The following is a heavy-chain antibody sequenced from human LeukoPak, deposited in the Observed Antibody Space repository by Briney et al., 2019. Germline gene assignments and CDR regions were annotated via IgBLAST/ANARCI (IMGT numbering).Heavy chain of an antibody. CDR1: GSSISSYY. J-gene: IGHJ5*02. CDR3: ARDEYNWFDP. CDR2: IYYRGNT. Sequence: PSETLSLTCFVSGSSISSYYWSWIRQPPGKGLEWIGYIYYRGNTIYNPSLKSRVTISVDTSKNQFSLKLSSVTAADTAVYYCARDEYNWFDPWGQGTLVTVSS. V-gene: IGHV4-59*01.